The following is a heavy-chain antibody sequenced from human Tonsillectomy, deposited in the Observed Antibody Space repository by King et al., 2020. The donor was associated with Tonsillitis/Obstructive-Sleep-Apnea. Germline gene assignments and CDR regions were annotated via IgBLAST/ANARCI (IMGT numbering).Heavy chain of an antibody. CDR3: AVSSSGSYDSPDY. Sequence: VQLVESGGGLVQPGGYLRLSCAASGFTFSSYAMSWVRQAPGKGLEWVSAISGSGGSTYYADSVKGRFTISRDNSKNTLYLQMNSLRAEDTAVYYCAVSSSGSYDSPDYWGQGTLVTVSS. CDR1: GFTFSSYA. CDR2: ISGSGGST. J-gene: IGHJ4*02. V-gene: IGHV3-23*04. D-gene: IGHD1-26*01.